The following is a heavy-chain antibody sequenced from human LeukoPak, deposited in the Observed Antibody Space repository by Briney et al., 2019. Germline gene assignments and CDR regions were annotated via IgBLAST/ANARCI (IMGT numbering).Heavy chain of an antibody. CDR1: GFTFSSYS. CDR2: ISSSSSYI. D-gene: IGHD6-19*01. V-gene: IGHV3-21*01. J-gene: IGHJ4*02. Sequence: GGSLRLSCAASGFTFSSYSMNWVRQAPGKGLEWVSSISSSSSYIYYADSGKGRFTISRDNAKNSLYLQMNSLRAEDTAVYYCARDQIGSSGWYLPDYWGQGTLVTVSS. CDR3: ARDQIGSSGWYLPDY.